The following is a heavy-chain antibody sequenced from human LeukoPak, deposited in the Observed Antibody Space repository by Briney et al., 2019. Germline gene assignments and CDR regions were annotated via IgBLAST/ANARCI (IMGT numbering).Heavy chain of an antibody. J-gene: IGHJ4*02. V-gene: IGHV3-21*01. CDR3: VRGDNRDY. CDR1: GFSFSTST. D-gene: IGHD1-14*01. CDR2: IGKTSRDM. Sequence: GGSLRLSCAASGFSFSTSTMNWVRQAPGKGLEWISSIGKTSRDMYYADSVRGRFTISGDNAKNSLFLLMNSLRVEDTSVYYCVRGDNRDYWGQGTLVTVSS.